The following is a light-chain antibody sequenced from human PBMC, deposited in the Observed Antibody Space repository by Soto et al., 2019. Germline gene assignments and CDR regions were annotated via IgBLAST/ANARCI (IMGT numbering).Light chain of an antibody. CDR3: ISYAGSNTYV. Sequence: SVLTQPPSASGSPGQSVTISCTGTTSDVGGYKYVSWHQQRPGRAPRLILYEVNKRPAGVPDRFSGSKSGNTASLTVSGLQADDEADYYCISYAGSNTYVFGTGTKV. V-gene: IGLV2-8*01. CDR2: EVN. J-gene: IGLJ1*01. CDR1: TSDVGGYKY.